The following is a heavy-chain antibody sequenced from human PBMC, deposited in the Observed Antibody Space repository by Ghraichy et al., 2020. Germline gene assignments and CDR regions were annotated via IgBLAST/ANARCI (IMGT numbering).Heavy chain of an antibody. CDR3: ARSGDGDFDY. Sequence: GGSLRLSCAASGFSFSGYWMHWVRQAPGKGLVWVSHIGGDGSSTHYADSVKGRFTISRDNAKNTLYLQMTSLRAEDTAVYYCARSGDGDFDYWGQGTLVTVSS. J-gene: IGHJ4*02. CDR2: IGGDGSST. V-gene: IGHV3-74*01. D-gene: IGHD4-17*01. CDR1: GFSFSGYW.